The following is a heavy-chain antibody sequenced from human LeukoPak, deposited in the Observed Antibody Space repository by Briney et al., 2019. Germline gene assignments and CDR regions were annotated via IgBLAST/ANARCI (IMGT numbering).Heavy chain of an antibody. Sequence: SETLSLTCTVSGDSISYYYWSWIRQPAGRGLEWIGRISTSGTTNYNPSLKSRVTISVDTSKKQFSLKLTSVTVADTAVYYCARETSQKGAHYMDVWGKGTTVTISS. V-gene: IGHV4-4*07. CDR1: GDSISYYY. CDR3: ARETSQKGAHYMDV. J-gene: IGHJ6*03. D-gene: IGHD3-16*01. CDR2: ISTSGTT.